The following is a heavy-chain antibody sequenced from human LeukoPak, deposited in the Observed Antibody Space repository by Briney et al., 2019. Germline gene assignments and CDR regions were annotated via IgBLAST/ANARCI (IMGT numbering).Heavy chain of an antibody. CDR3: ARDRDYYGSGTNFDY. CDR2: ISAYNGNT. V-gene: IGHV1-18*01. CDR1: GYTFTSYG. Sequence: ASVKVSCKASGYTFTSYGISWVRQAPGQWLEWMGWISAYNGNTNYAQKLQGRVTMTTDTSTSTAYMELRSLRSDDTAVYYCARDRDYYGSGTNFDYWGQGTLVTVSS. J-gene: IGHJ4*02. D-gene: IGHD3-10*01.